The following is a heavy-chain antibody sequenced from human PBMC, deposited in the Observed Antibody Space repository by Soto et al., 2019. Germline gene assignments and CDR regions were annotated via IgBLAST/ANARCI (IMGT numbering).Heavy chain of an antibody. J-gene: IGHJ6*02. D-gene: IGHD6-6*01. CDR3: ARDIRIAARPGIYYYYYGMDV. CDR2: ISAYNGNT. CDR1: AYTFTSYG. V-gene: IGHV1-18*01. Sequence: ASVKVSCKASAYTFTSYGISWVRQAPGQGLEWMGWISAYNGNTNYAQKLQGRVTMTTDTSTTTAYMELRSLRSDDTAVYYCARDIRIAARPGIYYYYYGMDVWGQGTTVTVSS.